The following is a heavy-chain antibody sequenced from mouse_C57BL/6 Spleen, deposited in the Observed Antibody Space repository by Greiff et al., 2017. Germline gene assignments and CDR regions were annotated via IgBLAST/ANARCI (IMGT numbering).Heavy chain of an antibody. CDR3: ARSGDYGPLDV. J-gene: IGHJ1*03. V-gene: IGHV1-18*01. Sequence: EVQLQQSGAELMKPGASVKIPCKASGYTFTDYNMDWVKQSHGKSLEWIGDINPNNGGTIYNQKFKGKATLTVDKSSSTAYMELRSLTSEDTAVYYCARSGDYGPLDVWGTGTTVTVSS. CDR1: GYTFTDYN. D-gene: IGHD2-4*01. CDR2: INPNNGGT.